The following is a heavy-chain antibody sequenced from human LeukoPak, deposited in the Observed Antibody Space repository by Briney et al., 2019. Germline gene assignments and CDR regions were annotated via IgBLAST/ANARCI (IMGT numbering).Heavy chain of an antibody. CDR3: AREAGYCSSTSCYTYFDY. CDR1: GYTFTSYD. Sequence: ASVKVSCKASGYTFTSYDINWVRQATGQGLEWMGWMNPNSGNTGYAQKFQGRVTMTRNTSISTAYMELSSLRSEDTAVYYCAREAGYCSSTSCYTYFDYWGQGTLVTVSS. J-gene: IGHJ4*02. V-gene: IGHV1-8*01. D-gene: IGHD2-2*02. CDR2: MNPNSGNT.